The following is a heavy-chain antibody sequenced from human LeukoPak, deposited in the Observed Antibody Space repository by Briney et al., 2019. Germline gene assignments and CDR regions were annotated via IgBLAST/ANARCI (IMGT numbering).Heavy chain of an antibody. CDR3: AAFYCSSTSCPTRYYYYYMDV. J-gene: IGHJ6*03. D-gene: IGHD2-2*01. CDR2: IIPIFGTA. CDR1: GGTFSSYA. Sequence: SVKVSCKASGGTFSSYAISWVRQAPGQGLEWMGGIIPIFGTANYAQKFQGRVTITADKSTSTAYMELSSLRSEDTAVYYCAAFYCSSTSCPTRYYYYYMDVWGKGTTVTVSS. V-gene: IGHV1-69*06.